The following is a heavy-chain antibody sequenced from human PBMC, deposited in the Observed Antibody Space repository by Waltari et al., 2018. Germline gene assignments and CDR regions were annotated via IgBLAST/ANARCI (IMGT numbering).Heavy chain of an antibody. D-gene: IGHD3-16*01. J-gene: IGHJ6*03. CDR1: GLTFTTLP. CDR3: ARRSWDYNYMDV. Sequence: QDQLVESGGGVVQPGGSLRLSCVASGLTFTTLPMNWVRQAPGQGLEWVSMISYDGSNKYYADFVRGRFTISRDNSKNTLYLQMNTLRTEDTALYYCARRSWDYNYMDVWGKGTTVTISS. V-gene: IGHV3-30-3*01. CDR2: ISYDGSNK.